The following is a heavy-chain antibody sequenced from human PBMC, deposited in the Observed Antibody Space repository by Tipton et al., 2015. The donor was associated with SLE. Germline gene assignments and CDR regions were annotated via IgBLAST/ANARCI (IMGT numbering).Heavy chain of an antibody. D-gene: IGHD3-22*01. CDR2: ISSHGEYI. CDR1: GFTFSSYA. V-gene: IGHV3-21*01. J-gene: IGHJ3*01. CDR3: AREGSYYDTSGSGGAFDV. Sequence: SLRLSCAASGFTFSSYAMSWVRQAPGKGLEWVSAISSHGEYIFDADSVRGRFTISRDYAKNSLYLQMSSLRAEDTAVYYCAREGSYYDTSGSGGAFDVWGQGTMVTVSS.